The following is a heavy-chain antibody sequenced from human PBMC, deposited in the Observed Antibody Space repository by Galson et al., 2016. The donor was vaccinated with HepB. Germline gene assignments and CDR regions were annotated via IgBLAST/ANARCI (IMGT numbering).Heavy chain of an antibody. CDR3: ATVGGNTYGLRTDGFDI. CDR1: GVTVSSEY. J-gene: IGHJ3*02. Sequence: SLRLSCAKSGVTVSSEYMTWVRQAPGKGLEWISLIYRGGNTDYADSVRGRFTASRDDSKNTLYLQMNYLRADDTAVYFCATVGGNTYGLRTDGFDIWGQGTMVTVSS. V-gene: IGHV3-53*01. D-gene: IGHD5-18*01. CDR2: IYRGGNT.